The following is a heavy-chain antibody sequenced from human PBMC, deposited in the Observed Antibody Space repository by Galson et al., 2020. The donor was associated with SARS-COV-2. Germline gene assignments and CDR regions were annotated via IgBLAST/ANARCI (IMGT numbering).Heavy chain of an antibody. CDR1: GYSFSTYW. V-gene: IGHV5-10-1*01. CDR3: VRHSIPAHGAYSLEY. J-gene: IGHJ1*01. CDR2: IDPSDSYT. D-gene: IGHD2-21*01. Sequence: KIGESLKIPCNVSGYSFSTYWISWVRQMPAKGLEWMGRIDPSDSYTKYNPSFQGHVTISTDRPSNTAYLQWSSLKASDTAIYYCVRHSIPAHGAYSLEYWGLGTLVTVSS.